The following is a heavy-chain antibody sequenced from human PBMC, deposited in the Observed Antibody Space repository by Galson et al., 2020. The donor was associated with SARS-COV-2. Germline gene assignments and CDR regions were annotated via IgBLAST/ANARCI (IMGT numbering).Heavy chain of an antibody. V-gene: IGHV3-64D*06. Sequence: GGSLRLSCSASGFTFSTYGMHWVRQAPGKRLEYVSAIRSNGASTYYADSVKGRFTTSRDNSNNMLYLQMSGLRTEDTAVYYCASSPNGMFDYWGPGTLVTVSS. CDR2: IRSNGAST. CDR1: GFTFSTYG. CDR3: ASSPNGMFDY. J-gene: IGHJ4*02. D-gene: IGHD6-6*01.